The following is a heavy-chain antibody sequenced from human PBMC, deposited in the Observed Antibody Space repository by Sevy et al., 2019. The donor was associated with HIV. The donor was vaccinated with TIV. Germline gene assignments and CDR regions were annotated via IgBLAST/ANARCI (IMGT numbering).Heavy chain of an antibody. Sequence: GGSLRLSCAASGFTFSSYGMHWVRQAPGKGLEWVAVISYDGSNKYYADSVKGRFTISRDNSKNTLYLQMNSLSAEDTAVYYCAKDALFMVQGVLGYWGQGTLVTVSS. CDR1: GFTFSSYG. D-gene: IGHD3-10*01. CDR3: AKDALFMVQGVLGY. V-gene: IGHV3-30*18. CDR2: ISYDGSNK. J-gene: IGHJ4*02.